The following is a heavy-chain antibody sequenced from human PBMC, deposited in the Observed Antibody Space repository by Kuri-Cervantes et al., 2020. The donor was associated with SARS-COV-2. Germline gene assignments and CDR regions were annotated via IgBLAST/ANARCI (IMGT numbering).Heavy chain of an antibody. Sequence: GESLKISCKASGYTFTGYYMHWVRQAPGQGLEWMGWINPNSGGTNYAQKFQGGVTMTRDTSISTAYMELSRLRSDDTAVYYCASSPLGGGIDYWGQGALVTVSS. CDR3: ASSPLGGGIDY. V-gene: IGHV1-2*02. CDR1: GYTFTGYY. CDR2: INPNSGGT. D-gene: IGHD1-26*01. J-gene: IGHJ4*02.